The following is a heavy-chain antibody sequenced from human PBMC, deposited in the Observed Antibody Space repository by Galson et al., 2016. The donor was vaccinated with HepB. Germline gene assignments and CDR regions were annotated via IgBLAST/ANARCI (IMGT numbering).Heavy chain of an antibody. V-gene: IGHV3-43*01. CDR3: AREATYYNILTGYYNYYFDY. CDR1: GFTFDDYT. J-gene: IGHJ4*02. CDR2: ITWDGGKR. Sequence: SLRLSCAASGFTFDDYTMYWVRQGPGKGLEWVSHITWDGGKRYYTDSVKGRFTISRDNAKNSLYLQMSSLRAEDTAVYYCAREATYYNILTGYYNYYFDYWGQGTLVTVSS. D-gene: IGHD3-9*01.